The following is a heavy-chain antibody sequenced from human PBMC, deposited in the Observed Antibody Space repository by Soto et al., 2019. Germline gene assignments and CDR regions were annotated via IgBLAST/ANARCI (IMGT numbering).Heavy chain of an antibody. Sequence: QVQLVESGGGVVQPGRSLRLSCAASGFTFSSYGMHWVRQAPGKGLEWVAVISYDGSNKYYADSVKGRLTISRDNSKNTLYRQMNSLRGEDTAVYYCAKYNGSGGDWLRVGDASDIWGQGTMVTVSS. CDR2: ISYDGSNK. CDR1: GFTFSSYG. J-gene: IGHJ3*02. CDR3: AKYNGSGGDWLRVGDASDI. V-gene: IGHV3-30*18. D-gene: IGHD1-26*01.